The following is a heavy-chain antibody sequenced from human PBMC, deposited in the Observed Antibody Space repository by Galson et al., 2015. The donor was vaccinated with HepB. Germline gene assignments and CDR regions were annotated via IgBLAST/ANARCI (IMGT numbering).Heavy chain of an antibody. CDR1: GFTFDDYT. CDR3: AKGGYYDSSGPEAFDY. CDR2: ISWDGGST. D-gene: IGHD3-22*01. V-gene: IGHV3-43*01. J-gene: IGHJ4*02. Sequence: SLRLSCAASGFTFDDYTMHWVRQAPGKGLEWVSLISWDGGSTYYADSVKGRFTISRDNSKNSLYLQMNSLRTEDTALYYCAKGGYYDSSGPEAFDYWGQGTLVTVSS.